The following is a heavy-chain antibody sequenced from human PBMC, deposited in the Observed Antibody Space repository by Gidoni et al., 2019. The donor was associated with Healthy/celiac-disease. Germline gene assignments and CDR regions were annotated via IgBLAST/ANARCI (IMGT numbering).Heavy chain of an antibody. V-gene: IGHV4-59*01. D-gene: IGHD3-3*01. CDR3: ARVGRIWSGYYRDGWFDP. CDR2: IYYSGST. Sequence: QVQLQESGPGLVKPSEPLSLTFTVSGGSISSYYWSWIRQPPGKGLEWIVYIYYSGSTNYNPSLKSRVTISVDTSKNQFSLKLSSVTAADTAVYYCARVGRIWSGYYRDGWFDPWGQGTLVTVSS. CDR1: GGSISSYY. J-gene: IGHJ5*02.